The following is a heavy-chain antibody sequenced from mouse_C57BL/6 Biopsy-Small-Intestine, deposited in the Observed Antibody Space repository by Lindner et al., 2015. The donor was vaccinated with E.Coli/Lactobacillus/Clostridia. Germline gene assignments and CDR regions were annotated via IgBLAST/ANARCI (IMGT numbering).Heavy chain of an antibody. D-gene: IGHD2-5*01. CDR3: ASLYYSNYVDYFDY. CDR1: GFTFSSYA. J-gene: IGHJ2*01. V-gene: IGHV5-4*01. Sequence: VQLQESGGGLVKPGGSLKLSCAASGFTFSSYAMSWVRQTPEKRLEWVATISDGGSYTYYPDNVKGRFTISRDNAKNNLYLQMSHLKSEDTAMYYCASLYYSNYVDYFDYWGQGTTLTVSS. CDR2: ISDGGSYT.